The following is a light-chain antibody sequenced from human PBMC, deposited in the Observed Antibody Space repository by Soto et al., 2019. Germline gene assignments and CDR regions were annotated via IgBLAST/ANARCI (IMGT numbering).Light chain of an antibody. Sequence: EIVLPQSPGTLSLSPGEGATLSCRASQSVSSSYLAWYQQKPGQAPRLRIYGASSRATGIPDRFSGGGSGTDFTLTISRLEPEDFEVYYFQQYDNSPWTFGQGNKVEIK. J-gene: IGKJ1*01. CDR2: GAS. CDR3: QQYDNSPWT. V-gene: IGKV3-20*01. CDR1: QSVSSSY.